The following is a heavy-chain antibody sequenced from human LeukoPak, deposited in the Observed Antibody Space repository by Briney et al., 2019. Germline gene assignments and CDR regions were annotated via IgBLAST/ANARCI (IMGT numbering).Heavy chain of an antibody. V-gene: IGHV4-59*01. J-gene: IGHJ3*02. CDR1: GGSISSYY. CDR3: ARETLDYYDSSGYDAFDI. D-gene: IGHD3-22*01. CDR2: IYYSGST. Sequence: SETLSLTCTVSGGSISSYYWSWIRQPPGKGLEWIGYIYYSGSTNYNPSLKGRVTISVDTSKNQFSLKLSSVTAADTAVYYCARETLDYYDSSGYDAFDIWGQGTMVTVSS.